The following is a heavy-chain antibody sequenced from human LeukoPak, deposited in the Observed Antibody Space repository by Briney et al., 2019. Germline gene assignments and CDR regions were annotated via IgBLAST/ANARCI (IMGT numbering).Heavy chain of an antibody. D-gene: IGHD1-26*01. CDR2: INSDGSST. Sequence: GGSLRLSCAASGFTFSSDWMHRVRQVPGKGLVWVSRINSDGSSTAYADSVKGRFTISRDNAKNTLYLQMNSLRVEDTAVYYCGRALGSPLDYWGQGTLVTVSS. V-gene: IGHV3-74*01. J-gene: IGHJ4*02. CDR1: GFTFSSDW. CDR3: GRALGSPLDY.